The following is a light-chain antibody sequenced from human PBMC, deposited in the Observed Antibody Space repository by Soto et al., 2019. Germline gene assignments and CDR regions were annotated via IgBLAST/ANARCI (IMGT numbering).Light chain of an antibody. J-gene: IGKJ1*01. Sequence: DIKMTQSPSTMSASVGDRVTITCRASQSISSWLAWYQQKPGKAPKLLIYDASSLESGVPSRFSGSGSGTEFTLTISSLQTDDFATYFCQQYNSYSVTFGQGTKV. CDR2: DAS. V-gene: IGKV1-5*01. CDR3: QQYNSYSVT. CDR1: QSISSW.